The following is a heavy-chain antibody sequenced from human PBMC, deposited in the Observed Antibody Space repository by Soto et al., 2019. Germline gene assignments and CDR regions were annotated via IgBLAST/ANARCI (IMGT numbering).Heavy chain of an antibody. CDR2: ISSSSSTI. J-gene: IGHJ3*02. V-gene: IGHV3-48*02. D-gene: IGHD3-22*01. CDR3: ARDRSMSIVVVIDAFDI. Sequence: EVQLVESGGGLVKPGGSLRLSCAASGFTFSSYSMNWVRQAPGKGLEWVSYISSSSSTIYYADSVKGRFTISRDNAKHSLYLQMNSRRDEDTAVYYCARDRSMSIVVVIDAFDIWGQGTMVTVSS. CDR1: GFTFSSYS.